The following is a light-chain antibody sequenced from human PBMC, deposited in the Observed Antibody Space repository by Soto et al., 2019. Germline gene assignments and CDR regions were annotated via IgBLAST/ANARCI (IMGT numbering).Light chain of an antibody. CDR1: QSVSSY. CDR2: DAS. V-gene: IGKV3-11*01. J-gene: IGKJ4*01. CDR3: QQRSNWRLT. Sequence: EIVLTQSPATLSLSPGERATLSCRASQSVSSYLAWYQQKPGQAPRLLIYDASNRATGIPARFSGSGSGTDFPLPISSLEPEDFAVYYCQQRSNWRLTFGGGTKVEIK.